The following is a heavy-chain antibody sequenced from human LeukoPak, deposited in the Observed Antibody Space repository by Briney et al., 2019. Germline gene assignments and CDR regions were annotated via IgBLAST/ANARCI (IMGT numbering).Heavy chain of an antibody. Sequence: SETLSLTCTVSGGSISSYYWGWIRQPPGKGLEWIGSIYYSGSTYYNPSLKSRVTISVDTSKNQFSLKLSSVTAADTAVYYCARQNSVAGPDDGDYWGQGTLVTVSS. CDR3: ARQNSVAGPDDGDY. CDR1: GGSISSYY. V-gene: IGHV4-39*01. D-gene: IGHD6-19*01. J-gene: IGHJ4*02. CDR2: IYYSGST.